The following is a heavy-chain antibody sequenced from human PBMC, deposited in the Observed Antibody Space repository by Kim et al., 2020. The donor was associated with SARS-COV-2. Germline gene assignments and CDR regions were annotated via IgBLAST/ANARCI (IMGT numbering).Heavy chain of an antibody. CDR3: AREAAHPDF. V-gene: IGHV3-11*05. J-gene: IGHJ4*02. CDR2: SGYT. D-gene: IGHD6-13*01. Sequence: SGYTNYAASVKGRFTISRDDGKNLLYLQMNSLRDEDTAVYYCAREAAHPDFWGQGTLVTVSS.